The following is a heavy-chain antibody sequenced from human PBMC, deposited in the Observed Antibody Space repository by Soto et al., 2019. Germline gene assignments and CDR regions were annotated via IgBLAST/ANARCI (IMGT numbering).Heavy chain of an antibody. CDR3: SLAVAGTFDCYYGMDV. V-gene: IGHV3-23*01. D-gene: IGHD6-19*01. Sequence: GGSRRLSCAASGFTFSSYAMSWVRQAPGKGLEWVSAISGSGGSTYYADSVKGRFTISRDNSKNTLYLQMNSLRAEDTAVYYCSLAVAGTFDCYYGMDVWGQGTTVTVSS. CDR2: ISGSGGST. J-gene: IGHJ6*02. CDR1: GFTFSSYA.